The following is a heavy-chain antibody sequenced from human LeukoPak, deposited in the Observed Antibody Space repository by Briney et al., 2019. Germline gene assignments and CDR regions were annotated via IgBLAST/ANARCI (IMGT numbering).Heavy chain of an antibody. D-gene: IGHD3-3*01. CDR3: ARAGRRAIFGVVIVDAFDI. Sequence: PSETLSLTCTVSGYSISSGYYWGWIRQPPGKGLKWIGNIYYSGYTTYSPSLRSRVTISVDTSKNQFSLKLSSVTAADTAVYYCARAGRRAIFGVVIVDAFDIWGQGTMVTVSS. V-gene: IGHV4-38-2*02. CDR1: GYSISSGYY. J-gene: IGHJ3*02. CDR2: IYYSGYT.